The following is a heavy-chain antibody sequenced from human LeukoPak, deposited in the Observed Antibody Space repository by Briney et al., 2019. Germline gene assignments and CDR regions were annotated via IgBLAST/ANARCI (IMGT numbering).Heavy chain of an antibody. V-gene: IGHV3-23*01. CDR2: ISGSDSTT. CDR1: GFTFSSYG. Sequence: PGGSLRLSCAASGFTFSSYGMHWVRQAPGKGLEWVSAISGSDSTTYYADSVKGRFTISRDNSKNTLYLQMSSLRVEDTAVYYCAKRYFGNYYFDYWGQGTQVTVSS. J-gene: IGHJ4*02. D-gene: IGHD3-9*01. CDR3: AKRYFGNYYFDY.